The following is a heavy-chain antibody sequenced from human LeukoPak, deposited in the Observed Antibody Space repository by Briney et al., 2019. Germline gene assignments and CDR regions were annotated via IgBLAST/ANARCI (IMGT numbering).Heavy chain of an antibody. CDR2: VSYIRVAT. D-gene: IGHD3-10*01. CDR3: AKGFRELYTSTSYSSFDT. J-gene: IGHJ3*02. CDR1: GFTFSRFA. Sequence: GSLRLSCAASGFTFSRFALSWVRQAPGKGLEWVSGVSYIRVATYYADSVKGRFTISRDDSQNILYLQMNGLRAEDTAVYFCAKGFRELYTSTSYSSFDTWGQGTMDTVSS. V-gene: IGHV3-23*01.